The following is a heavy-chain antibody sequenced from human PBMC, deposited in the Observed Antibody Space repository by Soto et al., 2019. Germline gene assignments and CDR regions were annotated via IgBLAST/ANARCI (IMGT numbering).Heavy chain of an antibody. Sequence: QLLQSGGGVVQPGGSLTLSCAASGFTFGTTDMSWVRQAPGAGLEWVSTIDGSGGITYYADSVKGRFTISRDNSRNTVYLQMNSLGGDDTALYYCLKNSGWFNTWGQGALVTVSS. J-gene: IGHJ5*02. V-gene: IGHV3-23*01. CDR1: GFTFGTTD. CDR2: IDGSGGIT. CDR3: LKNSGWFNT. D-gene: IGHD3-10*01.